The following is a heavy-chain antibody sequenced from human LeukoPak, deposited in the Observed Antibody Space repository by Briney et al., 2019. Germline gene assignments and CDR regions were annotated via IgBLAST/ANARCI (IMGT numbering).Heavy chain of an antibody. J-gene: IGHJ3*02. CDR1: GGSLSGYY. CDR3: ARGPRIPYAFDI. V-gene: IGHV4-34*01. Sequence: SETLSLTCAVYGGSLSGYYWSWIRQPPGKGLEWIGEINHSGSTNYNPSLKSRVTISVDTSKNQFSLKLSSVTAADTAVYYCARGPRIPYAFDIWGQGTMVTVSS. CDR2: INHSGST.